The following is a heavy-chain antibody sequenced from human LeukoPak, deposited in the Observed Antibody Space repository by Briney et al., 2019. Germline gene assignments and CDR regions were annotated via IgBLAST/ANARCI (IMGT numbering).Heavy chain of an antibody. Sequence: GGSLRLSCAASGFTFSNAWVNWVRQAPGKGLEWVGRIKSKTDGGTTDYAAPVKGRFTISRDDSKNTLYLQMNSLKTEDTAVYYCTTVGDFSYYDSSANYGMDVWGQGTTVTVSS. D-gene: IGHD3-22*01. CDR1: GFTFSNAW. CDR3: TTVGDFSYYDSSANYGMDV. V-gene: IGHV3-15*07. CDR2: IKSKTDGGTT. J-gene: IGHJ6*02.